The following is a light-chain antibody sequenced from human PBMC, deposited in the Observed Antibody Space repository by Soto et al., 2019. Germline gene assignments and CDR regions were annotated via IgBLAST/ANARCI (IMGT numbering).Light chain of an antibody. CDR3: QQYNSYSQT. J-gene: IGKJ2*01. Sequence: DIPMTQSPSTLSASVGDRVTITCRASQSISSWLAWYQQKPGKAPKLLIYKASSLESGVPSRFSGSGSGTEFTLTISSLQPDDFATYYFQQYNSYSQTFGQGTKLEIK. V-gene: IGKV1-5*03. CDR1: QSISSW. CDR2: KAS.